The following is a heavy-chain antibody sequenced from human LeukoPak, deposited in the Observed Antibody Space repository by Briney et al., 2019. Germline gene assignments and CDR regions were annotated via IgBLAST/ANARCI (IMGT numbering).Heavy chain of an antibody. CDR2: INHGGST. CDR1: GGSFSGYY. V-gene: IGHV4-34*01. Sequence: SETLSLTCAVYGGSFSGYYWSWIRQPPGKGLEWIGEINHGGSTNYNPSLKSRVTISVDTSKNQFSLKLSSVTAADTAVYYCARSLRVRGVISLYYYYGMDVWGQGTTVTVSS. J-gene: IGHJ6*02. CDR3: ARSLRVRGVISLYYYYGMDV. D-gene: IGHD3-10*01.